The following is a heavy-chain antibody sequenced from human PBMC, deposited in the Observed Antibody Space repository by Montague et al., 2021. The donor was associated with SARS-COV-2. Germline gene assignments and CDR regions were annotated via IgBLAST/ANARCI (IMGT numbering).Heavy chain of an antibody. Sequence: SLRLSCAASGFTFSSYAMSWVRQAPGKGLEWVSSISATGGSTYYADSVRGRFTISRDNSRNTLYLQMNILRAEDTAVYFCAKDRRIVGATRGEVDYWGQGTLVTVSS. CDR2: ISATGGST. D-gene: IGHD1-26*01. CDR3: AKDRRIVGATRGEVDY. J-gene: IGHJ4*02. CDR1: GFTFSSYA. V-gene: IGHV3-23*01.